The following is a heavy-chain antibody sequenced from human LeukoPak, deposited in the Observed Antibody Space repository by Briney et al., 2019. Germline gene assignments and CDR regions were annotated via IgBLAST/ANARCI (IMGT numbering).Heavy chain of an antibody. CDR3: AREPDVQWLEDY. J-gene: IGHJ4*02. CDR2: ISYDGSNK. V-gene: IGHV3-30-3*01. Sequence: PGGSLRLSCAASGFTFSSYAMHWVRQAPGKGLEWVAVISYDGSNKYYADSVKGRFTISRDNSKNTLYLQMNSLRAEDTAVYYCAREPDVQWLEDYWGQGTLVTVSS. CDR1: GFTFSSYA. D-gene: IGHD6-19*01.